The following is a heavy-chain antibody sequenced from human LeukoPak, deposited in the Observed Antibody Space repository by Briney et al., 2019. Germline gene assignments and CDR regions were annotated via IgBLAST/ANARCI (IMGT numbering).Heavy chain of an antibody. CDR1: GYTFTGYY. CDR2: VNPNSGDT. J-gene: IGHJ5*01. D-gene: IGHD1-26*01. V-gene: IGHV1-2*02. Sequence: ASVKVSCKASGYTFTGYYMHWVRQAPGQGLEWMGCVNPNSGDTNYAQKFQGSVTLTRDTSISTVYMELSRLRSDDTAVYYCARASGSYWWFDSWGQGTLVTVSS. CDR3: ARASGSYWWFDS.